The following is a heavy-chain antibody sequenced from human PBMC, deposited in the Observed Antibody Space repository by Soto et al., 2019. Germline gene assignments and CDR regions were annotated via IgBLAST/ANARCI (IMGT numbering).Heavy chain of an antibody. V-gene: IGHV1-18*01. D-gene: IGHD7-27*01. CDR1: GYTFTSYG. CDR2: ISAYNGNT. J-gene: IGHJ3*02. CDR3: AGDQTGDGTDDDAFDI. Sequence: QVQLVQSGAEVKKPGASVKVSCKASGYTFTSYGISWVRQAPGQGLEWMGWISAYNGNTNYAQKLQGRVTMTTDTSTSTAYMELRSLRSDDTAVYYCAGDQTGDGTDDDAFDIWGQGTMVTVSS.